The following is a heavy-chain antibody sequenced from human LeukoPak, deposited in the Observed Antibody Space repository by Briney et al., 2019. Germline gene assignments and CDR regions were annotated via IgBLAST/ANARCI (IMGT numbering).Heavy chain of an antibody. CDR1: GGSISSYY. CDR2: IYYSGST. J-gene: IGHJ4*02. Sequence: SETLSLTCTVSGGSISSYYWSWIRQPPGKGLEWIGYIYYSGSTNYNPSLKSRVTISVDTSKNQFSLRLSSVTAADTAVYYRARVSGDQLLTFGYWGQGTLVTVSS. CDR3: ARVSGDQLLTFGY. D-gene: IGHD2-2*01. V-gene: IGHV4-59*01.